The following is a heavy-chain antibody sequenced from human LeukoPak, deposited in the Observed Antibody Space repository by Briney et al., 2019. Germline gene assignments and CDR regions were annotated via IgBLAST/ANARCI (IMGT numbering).Heavy chain of an antibody. Sequence: GGSLRLSCAASGFTFSSYWMHWVRQAPGKGLVWVSRINSNGSSTSYADSVKGRFTISRDNAKNTLYLQMNSLRAEDTAAYYCARDLGDCSSTSCYIGGSSYYFDYWGQGTLVTVSS. V-gene: IGHV3-74*01. CDR1: GFTFSSYW. D-gene: IGHD2-2*02. J-gene: IGHJ4*02. CDR2: INSNGSST. CDR3: ARDLGDCSSTSCYIGGSSYYFDY.